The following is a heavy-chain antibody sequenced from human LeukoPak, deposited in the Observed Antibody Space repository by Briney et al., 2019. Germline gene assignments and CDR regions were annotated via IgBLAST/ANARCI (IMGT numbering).Heavy chain of an antibody. J-gene: IGHJ4*02. V-gene: IGHV4-61*02. CDR2: IYTGGST. CDR3: AREGDYCSGGSCYGY. Sequence: PSQTLSLTCTVSGGSISSGSYYWSWIRQPAGKGLEWIGRIYTGGSTNYDPSLKSRVTISVDTSKNQFSLKLSSVTAADTAVYYCAREGDYCSGGSCYGYWGQGTLVTVSS. D-gene: IGHD2-15*01. CDR1: GGSISSGSYY.